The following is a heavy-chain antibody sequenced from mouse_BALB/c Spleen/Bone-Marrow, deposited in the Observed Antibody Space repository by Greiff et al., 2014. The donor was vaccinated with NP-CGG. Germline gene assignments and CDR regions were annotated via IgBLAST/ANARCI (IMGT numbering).Heavy chain of an antibody. CDR2: IWSGGST. Sequence: QVQLQQSGPGLVQPSQSLSITCTVSGFSLTSYGVHWVRQSPGKGLEWLGVIWSGGSTDYNEAFISGLSIRKDNSKSQVFFKMYSLQANDTAIYYCARKEFDYWGQGTTLTVSS. CDR3: ARKEFDY. V-gene: IGHV2-2*02. CDR1: GFSLTSYG. J-gene: IGHJ2*01.